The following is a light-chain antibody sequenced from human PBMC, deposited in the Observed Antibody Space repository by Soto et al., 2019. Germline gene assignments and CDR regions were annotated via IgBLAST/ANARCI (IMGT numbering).Light chain of an antibody. Sequence: DIPMTQSPSSLSASVGDIVTITCRASQRISNSLNWYQQKPGKAPDLLIYAASNLQSGVPSRFSGSGSGTDFTLTISSLQPEDFATYYCQQSYSSPQMYTFGQGTKLEIK. CDR3: QQSYSSPQMYT. J-gene: IGKJ2*01. CDR1: QRISNS. CDR2: AAS. V-gene: IGKV1-39*01.